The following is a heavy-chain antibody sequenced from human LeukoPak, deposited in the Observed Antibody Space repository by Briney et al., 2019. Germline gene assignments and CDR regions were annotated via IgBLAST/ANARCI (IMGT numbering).Heavy chain of an antibody. CDR2: IKQDGSEK. D-gene: IGHD4-17*01. V-gene: IGHV3-7*05. Sequence: PGGSLRLSCAASGFTFSSYWMSWVRQAPGKGLEWVANIKQDGSEKYYVDSVKGRFTVSRDNAKNSLYLQMNSLRAEDTAVYYCVADCYGDCIDWGQGTLVTVSS. CDR3: VADCYGDCID. J-gene: IGHJ4*02. CDR1: GFTFSSYW.